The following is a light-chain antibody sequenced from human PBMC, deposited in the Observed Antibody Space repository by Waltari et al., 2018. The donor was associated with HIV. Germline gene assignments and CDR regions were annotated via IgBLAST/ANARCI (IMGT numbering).Light chain of an antibody. Sequence: QAVLTQTPSASASPGQKITISCSGSDSNVGSHYVYWYHQFPGSAPKHLLYKNKQRSSGVPDRFSGSKSGTSASLTISGLRSEDEGTYFCGAWDDNLRGLFGAGTKLTVL. J-gene: IGLJ2*01. CDR2: KNK. CDR3: GAWDDNLRGL. V-gene: IGLV1-47*01. CDR1: DSNVGSHY.